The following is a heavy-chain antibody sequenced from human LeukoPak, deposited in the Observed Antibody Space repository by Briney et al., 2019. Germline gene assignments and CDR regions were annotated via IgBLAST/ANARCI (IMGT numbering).Heavy chain of an antibody. CDR3: SGYDCSGGSCYRYYYYGMDV. CDR1: GGSFSGYY. Sequence: SETLSLTCAVYGGSFSGYYWSWIRQPPGKGLEWIGEINHSGSTNYNPSLKSRVTISVDTSKNHFSLKLSSVTAADTAVYYCSGYDCSGGSCYRYYYYGMDVWGQGTTVTVSS. CDR2: INHSGST. V-gene: IGHV4-34*01. D-gene: IGHD2-15*01. J-gene: IGHJ6*02.